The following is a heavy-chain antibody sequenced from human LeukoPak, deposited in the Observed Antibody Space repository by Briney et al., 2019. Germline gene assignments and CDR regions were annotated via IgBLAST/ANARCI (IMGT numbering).Heavy chain of an antibody. CDR1: GFTFSSYS. V-gene: IGHV3-21*01. D-gene: IGHD1-26*01. J-gene: IGHJ4*02. CDR2: ISRSSSYI. CDR3: ARVSRGKWELLGAHDY. Sequence: PGGSLRLSCAASGFTFSSYSMNWVRQAPGKGLEWVSSISRSSSYIYYAGSVKGRFTISRDNAKNSLDLQMNSLRAEDTAVYFCARVSRGKWELLGAHDYWGQGTLVTVSS.